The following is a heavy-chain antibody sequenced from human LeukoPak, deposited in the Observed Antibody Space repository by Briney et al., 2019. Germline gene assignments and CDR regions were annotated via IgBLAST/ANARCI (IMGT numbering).Heavy chain of an antibody. CDR3: ATDRWSFFGLDY. J-gene: IGHJ4*02. Sequence: ASVKVSCKASGYIFTDYYIHWVRQAPGQGLEWMGWIRPNNGDTYYAQKLQGRVTMTRDTSITTAYMELSSLRSEDTAVYYCATDRWSFFGLDYWGQGTLVTVSS. CDR2: IRPNNGDT. D-gene: IGHD3-10*01. V-gene: IGHV1-2*02. CDR1: GYIFTDYY.